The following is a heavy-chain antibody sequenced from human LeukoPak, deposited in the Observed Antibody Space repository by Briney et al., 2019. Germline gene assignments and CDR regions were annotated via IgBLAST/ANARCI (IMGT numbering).Heavy chain of an antibody. CDR3: TTEGSFFVAEKWPNDY. CDR1: GFTFSSYA. V-gene: IGHV3-15*01. D-gene: IGHD3-3*01. Sequence: GGSLRLSCAASGFTFSSYAMSWVRQAPGKGLEWVGRIKSKTDGGTTDYAAPVKGRFTISRDDSKNTLYLQMNSLKTEDTAVYYCTTEGSFFVAEKWPNDYWGQGTLVTVSS. CDR2: IKSKTDGGTT. J-gene: IGHJ4*02.